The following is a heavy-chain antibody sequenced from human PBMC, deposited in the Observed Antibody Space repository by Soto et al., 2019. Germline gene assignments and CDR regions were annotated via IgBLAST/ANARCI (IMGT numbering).Heavy chain of an antibody. Sequence: EVQLVESGGGLVKPGGSLGLSCAAAGFIFRNAWMSWVRQAPGKGLEWVGRIKNKLDGGTADYAATVNGRFTIARDDSKSTLYLQMNSLKTGDTAVYHCMSMNYRDAFDIWGQGTMVTVSS. J-gene: IGHJ3*02. V-gene: IGHV3-15*01. CDR3: MSMNYRDAFDI. CDR2: IKNKLDGGTA. CDR1: GFIFRNAW. D-gene: IGHD1-7*01.